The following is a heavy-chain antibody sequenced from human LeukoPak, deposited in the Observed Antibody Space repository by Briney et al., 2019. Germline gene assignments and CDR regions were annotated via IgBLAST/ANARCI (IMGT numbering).Heavy chain of an antibody. D-gene: IGHD2-21*02. CDR3: ARCGGDCYGWFDP. CDR1: GYTFTSYY. J-gene: IGHJ5*02. V-gene: IGHV1-46*01. Sequence: AASVKVSCKASGYTFTSYYMHWVRQAPGQGLEWMGIINPSGGSTSYAQKFQGRVTMTRDMSTSTVYMELSGLRSEDTAVYYCARCGGDCYGWFDPWGQGTLVTVSS. CDR2: INPSGGST.